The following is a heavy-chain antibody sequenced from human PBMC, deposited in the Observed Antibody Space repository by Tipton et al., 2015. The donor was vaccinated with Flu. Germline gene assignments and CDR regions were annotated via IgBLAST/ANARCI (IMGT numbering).Heavy chain of an antibody. CDR1: GFTFSSYW. D-gene: IGHD6-19*01. J-gene: IGHJ6*02. Sequence: GSLRLSCAASGFTFSSYWMGWVRQAPGKGLEWVANIKQDGSEKYYVDSVKGRFTISRDNAKNSLYLQMNSLRAEDTAVYYCARDQQWLVDYYGMDVWGQGTTVTVSS. V-gene: IGHV3-7*01. CDR3: ARDQQWLVDYYGMDV. CDR2: IKQDGSEK.